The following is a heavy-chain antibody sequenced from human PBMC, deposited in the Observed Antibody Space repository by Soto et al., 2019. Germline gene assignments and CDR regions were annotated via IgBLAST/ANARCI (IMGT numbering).Heavy chain of an antibody. J-gene: IGHJ5*02. CDR1: GFSLSTSGVG. Sequence: SGPTLAHPTQTLTLTCTFSGFSLSTSGVGVGWIRQPPGKVLEWLALLYWNDDKRYSPSLKSRLTITKDTSKNKVVLTMTIMDTVDTAAYYCAHSPGTPTYDYDSRGQPFDPWGQGTLVTVSS. V-gene: IGHV2-5*01. CDR3: AHSPGTPTYDYDSRGQPFDP. CDR2: LYWNDDK. D-gene: IGHD3-22*01.